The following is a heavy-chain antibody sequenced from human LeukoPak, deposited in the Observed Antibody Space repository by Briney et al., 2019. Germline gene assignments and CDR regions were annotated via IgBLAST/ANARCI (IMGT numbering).Heavy chain of an antibody. CDR2: ISWNSGSI. Sequence: GGSLRLSCAASGFTFDDYAMHWVRQAPGKGLEWVSGISWNSGSIGYADSVKGRFTISRDNAKNSLYLQMNGLRAEGTALYYCAKSPHTAGGSWDYFDYWGQGTLVTVSS. J-gene: IGHJ4*02. D-gene: IGHD6-13*01. CDR3: AKSPHTAGGSWDYFDY. V-gene: IGHV3-9*01. CDR1: GFTFDDYA.